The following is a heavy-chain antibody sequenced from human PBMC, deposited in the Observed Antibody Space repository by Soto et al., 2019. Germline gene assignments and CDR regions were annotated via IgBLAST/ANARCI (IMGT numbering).Heavy chain of an antibody. CDR1: GFTFSSYG. J-gene: IGHJ6*02. V-gene: IGHV3-30*18. CDR3: AKDGFGGSYYYYYGMDV. D-gene: IGHD1-26*01. Sequence: QVQLVESGGGVVQPGRSLRLSCAASGFTFSSYGMHWVRQAPGKGLEWVAVISYDGSNKYYADSVKGRFTISRDNSKNTLDLQMNSLRAEDTAVYYCAKDGFGGSYYYYYGMDVWGQGTTVTVSS. CDR2: ISYDGSNK.